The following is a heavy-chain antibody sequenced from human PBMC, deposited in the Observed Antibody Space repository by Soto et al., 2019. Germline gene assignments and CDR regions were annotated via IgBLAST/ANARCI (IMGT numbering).Heavy chain of an antibody. CDR2: INHSGST. V-gene: IGHV4-34*01. J-gene: IGHJ4*02. D-gene: IGHD7-27*01. CDR1: GGSFSGYY. Sequence: SETLSLTCAVYGGSFSGYYWSWIRQPPGKGLEWIGEINHSGSTNYNPSLKSRVTISVDTAKNQFSLKVSSVTAADTAVYYCARGLLTGPDYWGQGTLVTVSS. CDR3: ARGLLTGPDY.